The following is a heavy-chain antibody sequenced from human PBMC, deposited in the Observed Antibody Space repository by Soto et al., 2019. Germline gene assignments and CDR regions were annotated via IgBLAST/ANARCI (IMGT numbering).Heavy chain of an antibody. V-gene: IGHV3-53*01. Sequence: EVQLVESGGGLIQPGGSLRLSCAVSGFTVSNNYMSWVRQAPGKGLEGVSVIYSGGYTAYGDSVKGRFTISRDNSKNTQYFQMKTLRADDAAGYDGATQRGGGGYWGQGTLVTVSS. CDR1: GFTVSNNY. D-gene: IGHD6-25*01. CDR3: ATQRGGGGY. CDR2: IYSGGYT. J-gene: IGHJ4*02.